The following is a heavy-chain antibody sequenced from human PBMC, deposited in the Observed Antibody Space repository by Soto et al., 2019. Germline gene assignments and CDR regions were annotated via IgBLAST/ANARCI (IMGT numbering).Heavy chain of an antibody. D-gene: IGHD2-8*01. V-gene: IGHV1-69*13. CDR1: GGTFSSYA. J-gene: IGHJ6*02. Sequence: ASVKVSCKASGGTFSSYAISWVRQAPGQGLEWMGGIIPIFGTANYAQKFQGRVTITADESTTTAYMELSSLRSEDTAVYYGARERCTNGVCYTTDYYYGMDVWGQGTTVTVSS. CDR3: ARERCTNGVCYTTDYYYGMDV. CDR2: IIPIFGTA.